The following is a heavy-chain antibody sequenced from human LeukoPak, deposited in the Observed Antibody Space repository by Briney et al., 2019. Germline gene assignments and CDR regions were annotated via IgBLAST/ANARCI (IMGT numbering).Heavy chain of an antibody. D-gene: IGHD3-22*01. J-gene: IGHJ4*02. V-gene: IGHV1-18*01. CDR1: GYTFTSYG. CDR3: AGSLKFITMIPHY. CDR2: ISAYNGNT. Sequence: EASVKVSCKASGYTFTSYGISWVRQAPGQGLEWMGWISAYNGNTNYAQKFQGRVTIIADESTSTAYMELSSLRSEDTAVYYCAGSLKFITMIPHYWGQGTLVTVSS.